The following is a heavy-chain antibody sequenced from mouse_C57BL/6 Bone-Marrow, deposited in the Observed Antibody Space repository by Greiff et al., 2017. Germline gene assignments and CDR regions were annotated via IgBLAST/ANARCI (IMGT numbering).Heavy chain of an antibody. CDR2: IYPGSGNT. J-gene: IGHJ4*01. Sequence: VQLQQSGPELVKPGASVKISCKASGYSFTSYYIHWVKQRPGQGLEWIGWIYPGSGNTKYNEKFKGKATLTADTSSSTAYMQLSSLTSEDSAVYCCARCRLSLLWAMDDWGQGTSVTVSS. CDR3: ARCRLSLLWAMDD. CDR1: GYSFTSYY. V-gene: IGHV1-66*01. D-gene: IGHD2-10*01.